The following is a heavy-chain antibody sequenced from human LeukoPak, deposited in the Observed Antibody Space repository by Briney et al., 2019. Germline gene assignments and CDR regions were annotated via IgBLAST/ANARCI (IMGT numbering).Heavy chain of an antibody. D-gene: IGHD3-3*01. CDR1: GYTLTELS. CDR3: ATDGVAVIWSRREIVAYALDI. J-gene: IGHJ3*02. V-gene: IGHV1-24*01. Sequence: VASVTVSCKVFGYTLTELSMHWVRQAPGKGLEWMGGFDPEDGETIYAQKFRGRVTMTEDTSTNTAYMELSSLRSEDTAVYYCATDGVAVIWSRREIVAYALDIWGQGTMVTVSS. CDR2: FDPEDGET.